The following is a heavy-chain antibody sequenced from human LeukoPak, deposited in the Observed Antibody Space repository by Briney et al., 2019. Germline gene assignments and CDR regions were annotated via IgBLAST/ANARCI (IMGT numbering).Heavy chain of an antibody. CDR2: VYSGGRT. Sequence: PGGSLRLSCAASGFTVDDTYMSWVRQAPGKDLEWASVVYSGGRTFYADSVKGRFTISRDSSKNTVYLQMNSLRVDDTAVYYCARQASAGLDYWGQGTLVTVSS. J-gene: IGHJ4*02. D-gene: IGHD6-13*01. CDR3: ARQASAGLDY. V-gene: IGHV3-66*02. CDR1: GFTVDDTY.